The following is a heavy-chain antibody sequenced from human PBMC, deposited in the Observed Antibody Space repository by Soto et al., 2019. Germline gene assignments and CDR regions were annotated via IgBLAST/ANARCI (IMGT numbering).Heavy chain of an antibody. CDR3: ATESFFRCDH. Sequence: GGSLRLSCAASGFTFSSYWMSWVRRAPGRGLEWLAKIKQDGGDKYYVDSVRGRFTISRDNAKNSLYLQMDSLRAGDTAVYYCATESFFRCDHWGQGTLVTVSS. CDR1: GFTFSSYW. J-gene: IGHJ4*02. D-gene: IGHD3-10*01. V-gene: IGHV3-7*05. CDR2: IKQDGGDK.